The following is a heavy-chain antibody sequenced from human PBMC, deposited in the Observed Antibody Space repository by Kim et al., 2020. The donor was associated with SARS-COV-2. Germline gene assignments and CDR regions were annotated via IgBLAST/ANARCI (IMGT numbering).Heavy chain of an antibody. Sequence: GGSLRLSCAASGFTFSSYAMSWVRQAPGKGLEWVSAISGSGGSTYYAASAKGRFTISRDNSKNTLYLQMNSLRAEDTAVYYCAKCKRYSSSWYAGYWYFELWGRGTLVTVSS. CDR2: ISGSGGST. CDR3: AKCKRYSSSWYAGYWYFEL. CDR1: GFTFSSYA. J-gene: IGHJ2*01. V-gene: IGHV3-23*01. D-gene: IGHD6-13*01.